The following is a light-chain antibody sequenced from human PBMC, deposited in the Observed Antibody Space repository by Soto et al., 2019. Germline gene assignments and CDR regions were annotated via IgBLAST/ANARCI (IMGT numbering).Light chain of an antibody. J-gene: IGKJ1*01. Sequence: EIVMTQSPATLSVSPGERATLSCRASQSVNSNLAWYQQQTGQAPRLLINGASTRATSVPARCIGRWSGTVFPLTVSSLQSEDFAVYFCQQYNKWPTFGQGTKVEIK. CDR3: QQYNKWPT. V-gene: IGKV3-15*01. CDR1: QSVNSN. CDR2: GAS.